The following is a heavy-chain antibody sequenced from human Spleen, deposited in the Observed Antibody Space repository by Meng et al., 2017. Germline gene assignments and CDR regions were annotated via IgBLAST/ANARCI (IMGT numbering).Heavy chain of an antibody. J-gene: IGHJ6*02. CDR2: INSDGSST. D-gene: IGHD4-17*01. CDR1: GFPFSNYW. Sequence: GGSLRLSCAASGFPFSNYWMHWVRQAPGKGLVWVSRINSDGSSTNYGDPVKGRFTISRDNAKNTLYLQVNSLRAEDTAVYYCARGGTVTSYYYAMDVWGQGITVAVSS. CDR3: ARGGTVTSYYYAMDV. V-gene: IGHV3-74*01.